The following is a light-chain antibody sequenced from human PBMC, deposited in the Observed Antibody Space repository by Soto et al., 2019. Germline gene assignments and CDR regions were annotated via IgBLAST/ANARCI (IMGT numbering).Light chain of an antibody. J-gene: IGLJ1*01. Sequence: QSVLAQPASVSGSPGQSITISCTGTSSDVGDYNYVSWYQQHPGKAPKLMIYEVTNRPSGVSTRFSGSKSGNTASLTISGLQAEDEADYYRTSYTSSTTLVFGTGTKVTVL. CDR1: SSDVGDYNY. V-gene: IGLV2-14*01. CDR2: EVT. CDR3: TSYTSSTTLV.